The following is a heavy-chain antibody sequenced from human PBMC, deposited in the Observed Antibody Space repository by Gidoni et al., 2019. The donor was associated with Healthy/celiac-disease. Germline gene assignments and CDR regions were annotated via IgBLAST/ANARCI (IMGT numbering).Heavy chain of an antibody. D-gene: IGHD6-25*01. Sequence: QVQLVQSGAEVKKPGASVTVSCMASGYTFTSYAMHWLRQAPGQRLEWMGWINAGNGNTKYSQKFQGRVTITRDTSASTAYMELSSLRSEDTAVYYCARFLAAAPRAEYFQHWGQGTLVTVSS. J-gene: IGHJ1*01. CDR3: ARFLAAAPRAEYFQH. CDR2: INAGNGNT. V-gene: IGHV1-3*01. CDR1: GYTFTSYA.